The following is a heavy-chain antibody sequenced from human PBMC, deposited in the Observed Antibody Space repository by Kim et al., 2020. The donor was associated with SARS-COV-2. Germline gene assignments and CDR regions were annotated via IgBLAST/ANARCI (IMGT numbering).Heavy chain of an antibody. CDR2: ISRSGSAI. D-gene: IGHD1-1*01. CDR1: GLTFSTTD. Sequence: GGSLRLSCAVSGLTFSTTDMHLVRQAPGKGLEWIAYISRSGSAIVYADSVKGRFTISRDEAKNSIFLQMNSLRDEDTAVYYCARDRTAVDYWGQGKLVTV. CDR3: ARDRTAVDY. V-gene: IGHV3-48*02. J-gene: IGHJ4*02.